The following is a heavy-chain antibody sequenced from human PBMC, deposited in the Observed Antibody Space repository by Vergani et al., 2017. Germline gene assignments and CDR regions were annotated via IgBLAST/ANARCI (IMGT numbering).Heavy chain of an antibody. J-gene: IGHJ5*02. CDR3: ARDVSPYCSGGSCYEGNWFDP. D-gene: IGHD2-15*01. CDR1: GGSISSGSYY. Sequence: QVQLQESGPGLVKPSQTLSLTCTVSGGSISSGSYYWSWIRQPAGKGLEWIGRIYTSGSTNYNPSLKSRVTISVDTSKNQFSLKLSSVTAADTAVYYSARDVSPYCSGGSCYEGNWFDPWGQGTRVTVSS. CDR2: IYTSGST. V-gene: IGHV4-61*02.